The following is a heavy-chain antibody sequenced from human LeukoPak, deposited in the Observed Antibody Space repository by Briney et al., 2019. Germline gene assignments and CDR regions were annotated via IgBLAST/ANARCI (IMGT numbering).Heavy chain of an antibody. Sequence: SVKVSCKASGGTFSNYAISWVRQAPGQVLEWMGGIIPIFGTANYAQKFRGRVTITADKSTRTAYMELSSLRSEDTAVYYCAAEAGYGSGSAGDYRGQGTLVTVSS. CDR1: GGTFSNYA. V-gene: IGHV1-69*06. D-gene: IGHD3-10*01. CDR2: IIPIFGTA. CDR3: AAEAGYGSGSAGDY. J-gene: IGHJ4*02.